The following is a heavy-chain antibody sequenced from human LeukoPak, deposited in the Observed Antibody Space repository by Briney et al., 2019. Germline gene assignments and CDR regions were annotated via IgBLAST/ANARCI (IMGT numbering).Heavy chain of an antibody. CDR3: ASSPSTTVTTLFDY. V-gene: IGHV3-48*03. D-gene: IGHD4-17*01. CDR2: ISSSGSTI. J-gene: IGHJ4*01. Sequence: GGSLRLSCAASGFTFSSYEMNWVRQAPGKGLEWVSYISSSGSTIYYADSVKGRFTISRDNAKNPLYLQMNSLRAEDTAVYYCASSPSTTVTTLFDYWGQGTLVTVSS. CDR1: GFTFSSYE.